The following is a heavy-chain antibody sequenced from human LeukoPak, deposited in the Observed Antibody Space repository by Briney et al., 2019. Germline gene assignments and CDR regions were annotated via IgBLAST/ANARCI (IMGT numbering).Heavy chain of an antibody. D-gene: IGHD6-19*01. CDR2: IYYSGST. CDR1: GGSISSSSYY. Sequence: SETLSLICTVSGGSISSSSYYWGWIRQPPGKGLEWIGYIYYSGSTNYNPSLKSRVTISVDTSKNQFSLKLSSVTAADTAVYYCARGKAVAGDFDYWGQGTLVTVSS. V-gene: IGHV4-61*05. CDR3: ARGKAVAGDFDY. J-gene: IGHJ4*02.